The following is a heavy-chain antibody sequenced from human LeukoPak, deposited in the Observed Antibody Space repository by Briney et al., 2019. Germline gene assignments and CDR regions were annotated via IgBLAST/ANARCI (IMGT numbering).Heavy chain of an antibody. D-gene: IGHD3-9*01. CDR2: MNPNSGNT. CDR1: GYTFTSYD. V-gene: IGHV1-8*01. CDR3: ARRRRLLTSNWFDP. Sequence: ASVKVSCEASGYTFTSYDINWVRQAPGQGLEWMGWMNPNSGNTGYAQTFQGRVTITRNTSISTAYMELRGLRSEDTAVYYCARRRRLLTSNWFDPWGQGTLVTVSS. J-gene: IGHJ5*02.